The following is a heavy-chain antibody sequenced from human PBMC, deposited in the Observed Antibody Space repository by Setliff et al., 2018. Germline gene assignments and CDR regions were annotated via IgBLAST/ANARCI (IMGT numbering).Heavy chain of an antibody. CDR1: GGSISSGSYY. CDR3: ARAHPSRMIVVVRAYYYFDY. CDR2: IYTSGST. Sequence: LSLTCTVSGGSISSGSYYWSWIRQPAGKGLGWIGHIYTSGSTNYNPSLKSRVTISVDTSKNQFSLKLSSVTAADTAVYYCARAHPSRMIVVVRAYYYFDYWGQGTLVTVSS. J-gene: IGHJ4*02. V-gene: IGHV4-61*09. D-gene: IGHD3-22*01.